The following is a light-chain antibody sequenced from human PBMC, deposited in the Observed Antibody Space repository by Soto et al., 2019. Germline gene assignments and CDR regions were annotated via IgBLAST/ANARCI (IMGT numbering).Light chain of an antibody. J-gene: IGKJ1*01. Sequence: EIVMTQSPATLSVSPGERATLSCRASQSVSTNLAWYQQKPGQAPRLLIYGASTRATGFPARFSGSRSGTEFTLTISSLQSEDLAVYYCRQYNSWPNTFGQGTKVDI. CDR1: QSVSTN. CDR2: GAS. CDR3: RQYNSWPNT. V-gene: IGKV3-15*01.